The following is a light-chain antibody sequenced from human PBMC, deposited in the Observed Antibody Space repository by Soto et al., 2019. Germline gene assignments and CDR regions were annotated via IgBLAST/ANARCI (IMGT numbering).Light chain of an antibody. CDR1: QSVSSY. J-gene: IGKJ4*02. Sequence: EIVLTQSPATLSVSPGERATLSCRASQSVSSYLAWYHQKPGQAPRLLIYDASNRATGIPARFSGSGSGTDFSLIIISLEHDDYSVYYCQQRSNWPPVLTFGGGTKVEIK. CDR3: QQRSNWPPVLT. CDR2: DAS. V-gene: IGKV3-11*01.